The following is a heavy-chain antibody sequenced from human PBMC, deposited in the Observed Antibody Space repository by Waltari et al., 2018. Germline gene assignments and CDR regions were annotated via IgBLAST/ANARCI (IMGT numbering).Heavy chain of an antibody. D-gene: IGHD1-26*01. CDR1: GFTFSHYG. J-gene: IGHJ4*02. CDR2: ISGSGGTT. Sequence: EVRLVESGGGLVQPGGSVTLSCAASGFTFSHYGMSWVRQAPGKGLECVSTISGSGGTTFYADSVKGRFTMSKDNSKNTLFLQMNSLRFDDTAEYYCAKSTGSYYEVFDYWGRGTLVTVSS. V-gene: IGHV3-23*04. CDR3: AKSTGSYYEVFDY.